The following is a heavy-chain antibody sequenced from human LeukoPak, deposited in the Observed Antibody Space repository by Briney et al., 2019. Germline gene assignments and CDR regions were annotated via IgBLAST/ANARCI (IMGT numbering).Heavy chain of an antibody. CDR1: GGSISSGSYY. CDR3: ARDPGLGYGAFDI. J-gene: IGHJ3*02. Sequence: SETLSLTCTVSGGSISSGSYYWSWIRQPAGKGLEWIGRIYTSGSTNYNPSLKSRVTISVDTSKNQFSLKLSSVTAADTAVYYCARDPGLGYGAFDIWGQGTMVTVSS. CDR2: IYTSGST. D-gene: IGHD2-15*01. V-gene: IGHV4-61*02.